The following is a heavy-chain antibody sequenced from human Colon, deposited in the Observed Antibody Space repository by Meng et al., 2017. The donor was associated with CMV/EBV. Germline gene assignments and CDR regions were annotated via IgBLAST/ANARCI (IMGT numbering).Heavy chain of an antibody. Sequence: GRRVQSGGEVKKPGASVKVSCKASGYTFTGYFMYWVRQAPGQGLEWMGSINPNSGGTNYAQKFQGRVTMTRDTSINTAYMELSRLRSDDTAVYYCATVSGGDFDYWGQGTLVTVSS. CDR1: GYTFTGYF. V-gene: IGHV1-2*02. D-gene: IGHD1-26*01. CDR3: ATVSGGDFDY. CDR2: INPNSGGT. J-gene: IGHJ4*02.